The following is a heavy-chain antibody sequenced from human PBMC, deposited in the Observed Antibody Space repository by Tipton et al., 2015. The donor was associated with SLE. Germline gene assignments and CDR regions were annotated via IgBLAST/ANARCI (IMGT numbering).Heavy chain of an antibody. CDR3: ARGLDTTVLFNWFDP. CDR1: DGSFSGYY. J-gene: IGHJ5*02. CDR2: INHGGST. V-gene: IGHV4-34*01. Sequence: TLSLTCTVYDGSFSGYYWSWIRQPPGKGLEWIGEINHGGSTNYNPSLKSRVTISVDTSKNQFSLKLRSVTAADTALYYCARGLDTTVLFNWFDPWGQGTPVTVSS. D-gene: IGHD1-1*01.